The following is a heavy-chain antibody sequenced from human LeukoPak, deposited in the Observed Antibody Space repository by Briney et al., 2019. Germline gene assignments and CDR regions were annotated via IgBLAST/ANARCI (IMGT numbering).Heavy chain of an antibody. D-gene: IGHD3-22*01. J-gene: IGHJ5*02. V-gene: IGHV7-4-1*02. CDR3: ARAPYYYDSSGYYSIRFDP. CDR1: GYTLTSYA. Sequence: GASVKVSCKASGYTLTSYAMNWVRQAPGQGLEWMGWINTNTGNPTYAQGFTGRFVFSLDTSVSTAYPQISSLKAEDTAVYYCARAPYYYDSSGYYSIRFDPWGQGTLVTVSS. CDR2: INTNTGNP.